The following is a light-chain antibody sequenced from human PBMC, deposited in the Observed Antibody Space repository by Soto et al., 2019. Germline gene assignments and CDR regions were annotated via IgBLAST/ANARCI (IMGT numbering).Light chain of an antibody. CDR2: GNN. J-gene: IGLJ1*01. V-gene: IGLV1-40*01. CDR1: SSNIGAGYD. Sequence: QSVLTQPPSVSGAPGQTITISCTGSSSNIGAGYDVHWYQQLPGRAPKLLIYGNNNRPSGVPDRFSGSKSGTSVSLAITGLRGEDEADYHCQSYDNTLSARYVFGTGTKVTVL. CDR3: QSYDNTLSARYV.